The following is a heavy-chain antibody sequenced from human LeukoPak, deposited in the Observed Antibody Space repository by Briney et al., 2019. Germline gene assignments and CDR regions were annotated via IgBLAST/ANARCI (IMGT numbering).Heavy chain of an antibody. Sequence: ASMKVSCKASGYTFTAYYMHWVRQAPGQRLGWMGWINPKSGGTNYSQKFQGRVTMTRDPSISTAYMELSRLRSDDTAVYYCATSYGLYYYYGMDVWGQGTTVTVSS. J-gene: IGHJ6*02. CDR2: INPKSGGT. D-gene: IGHD5-18*01. CDR1: GYTFTAYY. CDR3: ATSYGLYYYYGMDV. V-gene: IGHV1-2*02.